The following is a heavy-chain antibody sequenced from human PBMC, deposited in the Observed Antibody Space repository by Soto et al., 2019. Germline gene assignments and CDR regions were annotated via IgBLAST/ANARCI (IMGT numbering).Heavy chain of an antibody. CDR2: IKQDGSEK. J-gene: IGHJ6*02. CDR1: GFTFSSYC. Sequence: XGSLRLSCAASGFTFSSYCMSWVRQAPGKGLEWVANIKQDGSEKYYVDSVKGRFTISRDNAKNSLYLQMNSLRAEDTAVYYCARDLVTADVYYYYGMDVWGQGTTVTVSS. CDR3: ARDLVTADVYYYYGMDV. V-gene: IGHV3-7*01. D-gene: IGHD2-2*01.